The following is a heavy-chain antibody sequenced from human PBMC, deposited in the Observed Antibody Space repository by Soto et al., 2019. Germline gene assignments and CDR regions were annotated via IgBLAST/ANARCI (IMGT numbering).Heavy chain of an antibody. CDR1: GGSISSYY. Sequence: PSETLSLTCTVSGGSISSYYWSWIRQPPGKGLEWIGYIYYSGSTNYNPSLKSRVTISVDTSKNQFSLKLSSVTAADTAVYYCARAGSNYDFWSGPYFDYWGQGTLVTVSS. CDR3: ARAGSNYDFWSGPYFDY. V-gene: IGHV4-59*01. J-gene: IGHJ4*02. D-gene: IGHD3-3*01. CDR2: IYYSGST.